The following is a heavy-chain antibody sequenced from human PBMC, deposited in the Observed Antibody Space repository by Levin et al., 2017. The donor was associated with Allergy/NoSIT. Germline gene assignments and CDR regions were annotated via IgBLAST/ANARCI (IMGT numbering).Heavy chain of an antibody. V-gene: IGHV3-33*01. CDR2: IWYDGSNK. CDR1: GFTFSSYG. Sequence: GGSLRLSCAASGFTFSSYGMHWVRQAPGKGLEWVAVIWYDGSNKYYADSVKGRFTISRDNSKNTLYLQMNSLRAEDTAVYYCARDSIAAAGTLVYWGQGTLVTVSS. D-gene: IGHD6-13*01. J-gene: IGHJ4*02. CDR3: ARDSIAAAGTLVY.